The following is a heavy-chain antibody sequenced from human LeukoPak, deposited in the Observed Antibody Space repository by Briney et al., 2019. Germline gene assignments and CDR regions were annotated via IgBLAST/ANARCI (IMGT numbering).Heavy chain of an antibody. CDR1: GFTFGDYA. J-gene: IGHJ4*02. CDR3: TREGHDILTGYYMTIDY. CDR2: IRSKAYGGTT. Sequence: GGPLRLSCTASGFTFGDYAMSWFRQAPGKGLEWVGFIRSKAYGGTTEYAASVKGRFTISRDDSKSIAYLQMNSLKTEDTAVYYCTREGHDILTGYYMTIDYWGQGTLVTVSS. V-gene: IGHV3-49*03. D-gene: IGHD3-9*01.